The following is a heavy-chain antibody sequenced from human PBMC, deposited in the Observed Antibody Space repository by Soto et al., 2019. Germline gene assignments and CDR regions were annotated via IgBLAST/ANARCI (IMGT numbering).Heavy chain of an antibody. J-gene: IGHJ3*02. CDR3: ARGVDSYGYDAFDI. CDR2: ISYDGSNK. D-gene: IGHD5-18*01. V-gene: IGHV3-30-3*01. CDR1: GLTFSSYA. Sequence: GGSLRLSCAASGLTFSSYAMHWVRPAPGKGLEWVAVISYDGSNKYYADSVKGRFTISRDNSKNTLYLQMNSLRAEDTAVYYCARGVDSYGYDAFDIWGQGTMVTVSS.